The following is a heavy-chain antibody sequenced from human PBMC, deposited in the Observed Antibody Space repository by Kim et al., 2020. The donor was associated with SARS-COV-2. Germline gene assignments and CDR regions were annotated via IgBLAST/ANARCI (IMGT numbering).Heavy chain of an antibody. CDR3: ARGVGWSGWYGYWFDP. D-gene: IGHD6-19*01. CDR1: GGSISSSSYY. CDR2: IYYSGST. V-gene: IGHV4-39*07. Sequence: SETLSLTCTVSGGSISSSSYYWGWIRQPPGKGLEWIGSIYYSGSTYYNPSLKSRVTISVDTSKNQFSLKLSSVTAADTAVYYCARGVGWSGWYGYWFDPWGQGTLVTVSS. J-gene: IGHJ5*02.